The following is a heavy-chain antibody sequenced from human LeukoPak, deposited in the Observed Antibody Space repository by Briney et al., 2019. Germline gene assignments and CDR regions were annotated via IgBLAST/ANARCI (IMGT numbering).Heavy chain of an antibody. D-gene: IGHD5-12*01. CDR3: ARARGSRYSGYDTIGY. CDR2: INPNSGGT. J-gene: IGHJ4*02. CDR1: GYTFTGYY. Sequence: ASVKVSCKASGYTFTGYYMHWVRRAPGQGLEWMGWINPNSGGTNYAQKFQGRVTMTRDTSISTAYMELSRLRSDDTAVYYCARARGSRYSGYDTIGYWGQGTLVTVSS. V-gene: IGHV1-2*02.